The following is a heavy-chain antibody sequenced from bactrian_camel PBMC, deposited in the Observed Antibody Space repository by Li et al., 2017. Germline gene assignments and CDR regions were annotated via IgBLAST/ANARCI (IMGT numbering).Heavy chain of an antibody. J-gene: IGHJ4*01. CDR3: AVDGRPRISWKESDFPV. Sequence: VQLVESGGGSVQTGGSLRLSCQVNGSYKRGSLCMGWFRHIPGKEREGVAAINSDDVTTNYADSVKGRFTISRDNAKNTMTLQMLSLKPEDTATYYCAVDGRPRISWKESDFPVWGQGTQVTVS. D-gene: IGHD6*01. V-gene: IGHV3S40*01. CDR1: GSYKRGSLC. CDR2: INSDDVTT.